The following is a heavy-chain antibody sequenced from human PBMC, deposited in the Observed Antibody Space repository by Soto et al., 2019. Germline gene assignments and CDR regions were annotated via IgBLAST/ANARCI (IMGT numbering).Heavy chain of an antibody. CDR1: GYSFTSYW. CDR3: ARRSDSSVIYYYYYGMDV. D-gene: IGHD3-22*01. Sequence: SLKISCKGSGYSFTSYWISWVRQMPGKGLEWMGRIDPSDSYTNYSPSFQGHVTISADKSISTAYLQWSSLKASDTAMYYCARRSDSSVIYYYYYGMDVWGQGTTVTVSS. CDR2: IDPSDSYT. J-gene: IGHJ6*02. V-gene: IGHV5-10-1*01.